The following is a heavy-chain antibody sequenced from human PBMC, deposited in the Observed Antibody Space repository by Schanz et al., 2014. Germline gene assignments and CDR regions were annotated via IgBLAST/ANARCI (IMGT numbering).Heavy chain of an antibody. Sequence: QVQLVQSGAEVKKPGASVKVSCKASGYTFTSDSMHWVRQAPGQGLEWMGMINPSGGSTTYAQKFQGRVTMTRDTSTSTAYMELSRLKSDDTAVYYCARAKRFGDMDVWGQGTTVTVSS. D-gene: IGHD3-10*01. CDR2: INPSGGST. CDR1: GYTFTSDS. J-gene: IGHJ6*02. CDR3: ARAKRFGDMDV. V-gene: IGHV1-46*01.